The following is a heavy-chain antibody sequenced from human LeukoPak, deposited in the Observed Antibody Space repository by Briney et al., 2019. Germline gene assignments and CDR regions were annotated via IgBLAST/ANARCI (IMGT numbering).Heavy chain of an antibody. CDR2: IWFDGNNK. V-gene: IGHV3-30*02. J-gene: IGHJ4*02. Sequence: QSGGSLRLSCAASGFTFSSYVMHWVRQAPGKGLEWVTIIWFDGNNKYYADSVRGRFTISRDNSNNTLYLQMNSLRAEDTAVYYCAKDRETTASGTFDYWGQGTLVTVSS. CDR1: GFTFSSYV. CDR3: AKDRETTASGTFDY. D-gene: IGHD6-13*01.